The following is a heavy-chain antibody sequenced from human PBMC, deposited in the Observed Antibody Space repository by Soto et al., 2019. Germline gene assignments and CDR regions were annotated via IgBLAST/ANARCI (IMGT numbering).Heavy chain of an antibody. Sequence: QVQLVQSGAEVKKPGSSVKVSCKASGGTFSSYAISWVRQAPGQGLEWMGGIIPIFGTANYAQKFQGRVTLTADESTCTAYMELSTVRSEDTAVYYCARYIVYDFWSGSSLNWYFYLWGRGTLVTVSS. CDR3: ARYIVYDFWSGSSLNWYFYL. D-gene: IGHD3-3*01. CDR1: GGTFSSYA. J-gene: IGHJ2*01. CDR2: IIPIFGTA. V-gene: IGHV1-69*01.